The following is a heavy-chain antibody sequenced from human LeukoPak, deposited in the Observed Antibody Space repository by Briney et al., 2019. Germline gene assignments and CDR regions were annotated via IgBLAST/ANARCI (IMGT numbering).Heavy chain of an antibody. CDR1: GFTFSTYA. D-gene: IGHD6-19*01. CDR3: GRGGGEKWLGKTFDC. CDR2: ISRDGTNK. Sequence: GGSLRLSCAASGFTFSTYAMHWVRQAPGKGLEWVAVISRDGTNKYYPDSVKGRFIISRDNSKNTLYLQMNSLRVEDTALYYCGRGGGEKWLGKTFDCWGQGTLVTVSS. V-gene: IGHV3-30*04. J-gene: IGHJ4*02.